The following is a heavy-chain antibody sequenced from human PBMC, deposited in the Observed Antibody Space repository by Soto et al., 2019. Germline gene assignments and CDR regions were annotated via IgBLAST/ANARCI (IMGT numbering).Heavy chain of an antibody. V-gene: IGHV3-7*01. CDR2: IKQDGSEK. D-gene: IGHD6-13*01. J-gene: IGHJ5*02. CDR3: ARDNTAAGSYNWSDP. Sequence: PGGSLRLSCAASGFTFSSYWMSWVRQSPGKGLEWVANIKQDGSEKYYVDFVKGRFTISRDNAKNSLYLQMNSLRAEDTAVYYCARDNTAAGSYNWSDPWGQGTLVTVSS. CDR1: GFTFSSYW.